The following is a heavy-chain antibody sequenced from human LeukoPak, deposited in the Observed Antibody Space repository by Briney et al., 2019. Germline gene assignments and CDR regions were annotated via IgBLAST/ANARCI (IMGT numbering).Heavy chain of an antibody. CDR1: GFTFSSYS. Sequence: GRSLRLSCAASGFTFSSYSMTLVRQAPGEGLECVSSISSSSIYIYDADSVKGPFTISRDNAKNSLYLQMNSLRAEDTAVYYCARAIFGVVIGCMDVWGKGTTVTVSS. D-gene: IGHD3-3*01. J-gene: IGHJ6*03. V-gene: IGHV3-21*01. CDR2: ISSSSIYI. CDR3: ARAIFGVVIGCMDV.